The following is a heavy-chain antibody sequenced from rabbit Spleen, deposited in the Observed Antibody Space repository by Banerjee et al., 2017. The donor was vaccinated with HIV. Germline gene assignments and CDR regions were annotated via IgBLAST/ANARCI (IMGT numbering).Heavy chain of an antibody. CDR2: VYFGSYDST. CDR1: GFSFSSHYY. J-gene: IGHJ4*01. Sequence: QALEESGGDLVKPGASLTLTCTASGFSFSSHYYMYWVRQAPGKGLEWIACVYFGSYDSTWYANWAKGRFTISKTSSTTVTLQMTSLTVGDTATYFCARAAYDDGGYAYVAAFNLWGQGTLVTVS. D-gene: IGHD6-1*01. CDR3: ARAAYDDGGYAYVAAFNL. V-gene: IGHV1S40*01.